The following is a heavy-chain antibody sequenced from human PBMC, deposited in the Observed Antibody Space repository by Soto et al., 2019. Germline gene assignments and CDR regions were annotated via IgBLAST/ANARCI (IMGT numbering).Heavy chain of an antibody. D-gene: IGHD2-8*01. Sequence: QVQLVESGGGLVKAGESLTLSCAASGFTFSDYFMTWIRQAPGKGLEWVSYVTTDTIHYADAVKGRFTLSRESAKNSLYQQMINLRAEDPGVYYCARDRMVFNYWGQGALVTVSS. J-gene: IGHJ4*02. CDR1: GFTFSDYF. CDR2: VTTDTI. V-gene: IGHV3-11*01. CDR3: ARDRMVFNY.